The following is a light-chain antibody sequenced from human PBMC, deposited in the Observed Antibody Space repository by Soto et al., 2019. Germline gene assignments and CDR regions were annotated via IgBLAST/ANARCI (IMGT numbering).Light chain of an antibody. CDR3: QHYKSYPYT. J-gene: IGKJ2*01. V-gene: IGKV1-5*03. CDR1: QSVSSW. Sequence: DIQMTQSPSTLSASVGDRVTITCRASQSVSSWLAWYQQKPGKAPKLLIYKPSSLESGVPSRFSGIGSGTVFTLTLSSLQPDDFATYYCQHYKSYPYTFGEGTKLEFK. CDR2: KPS.